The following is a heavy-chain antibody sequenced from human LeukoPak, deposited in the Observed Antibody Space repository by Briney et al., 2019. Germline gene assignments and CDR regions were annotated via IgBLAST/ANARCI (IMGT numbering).Heavy chain of an antibody. D-gene: IGHD3-16*01. CDR1: GFTFSSYG. J-gene: IGHJ4*02. V-gene: IGHV3-9*01. Sequence: GGTLRLSCAASGFTFSSYGMSWVRQAPGKGLEWVSGISWNSGSIGYADSVKGRFTISRDNAKNSLYLQMNSLRAEDTALYYCAKDDSRGRYFDYWGQGTLVTVSS. CDR3: AKDDSRGRYFDY. CDR2: ISWNSGSI.